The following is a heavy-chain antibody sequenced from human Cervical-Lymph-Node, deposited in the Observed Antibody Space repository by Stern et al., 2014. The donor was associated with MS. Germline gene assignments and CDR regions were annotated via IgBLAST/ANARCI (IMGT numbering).Heavy chain of an antibody. Sequence: VQLVESGAEVKKPGASVKVSCKASGYTFTSYYMNWVRQAPGQGLEWMGIINPSGGSTSYAQKFQGRVPMTRDTSTSTVYMELSSLRSEDTAVYYCARDLYGDYGYWGQGTLVTVSS. CDR3: ARDLYGDYGY. J-gene: IGHJ4*02. CDR1: GYTFTSYY. CDR2: INPSGGST. V-gene: IGHV1-46*01. D-gene: IGHD4-17*01.